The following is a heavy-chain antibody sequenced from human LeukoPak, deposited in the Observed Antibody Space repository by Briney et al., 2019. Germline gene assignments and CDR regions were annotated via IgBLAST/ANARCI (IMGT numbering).Heavy chain of an antibody. CDR2: IYYSGST. CDR1: SGSISSGGYY. D-gene: IGHD3-10*01. CDR3: ARGGYYYGSGSYYPSYYGMDV. Sequence: SSETLSLTCTVSSGSISSGGYYWSWIRQHPGKGLEWIGYIYYSGSTYYNPSLKSRVTISVDTSKNQFSLKLSSVTAADTAVYYCARGGYYYGSGSYYPSYYGMDVWGQGTTVTVSS. J-gene: IGHJ6*02. V-gene: IGHV4-31*03.